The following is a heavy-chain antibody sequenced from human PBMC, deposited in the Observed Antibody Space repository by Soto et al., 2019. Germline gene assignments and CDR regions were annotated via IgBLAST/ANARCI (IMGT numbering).Heavy chain of an antibody. CDR2: INFSGGST. Sequence: EIPLLDSGGRLVQPGGSLRLSCVASGFRFSDYVMSWVRQAPGKGLEWVSSINFSGGSTYYADSVKGRFTISRDNSRNTVSLQMNNRRGEDTAVYYCAGVDRGWGQGTQVTVSS. V-gene: IGHV3-23*01. CDR1: GFRFSDYV. CDR3: AGVDRG. D-gene: IGHD3-10*01. J-gene: IGHJ4*02.